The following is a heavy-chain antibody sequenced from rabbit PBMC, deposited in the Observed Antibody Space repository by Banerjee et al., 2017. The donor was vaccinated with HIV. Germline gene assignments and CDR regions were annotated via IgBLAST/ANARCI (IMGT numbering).Heavy chain of an antibody. D-gene: IGHD4-1*01. J-gene: IGHJ4*01. V-gene: IGHV1S45*01. CDR1: GFSFSNKYV. CDR3: ARDLAGVIGWNFKL. Sequence: QEQLEESGGDLVKPEGSLTLTCTASGFSFSNKYVMCWVRQAPGKGLEWIACIDAGSSGSTYYASWAKGRFTISKTSSTTVTLQMTSLTAADTATYFCARDLAGVIGWNFKLWGPGTLVTVS. CDR2: IDAGSSGST.